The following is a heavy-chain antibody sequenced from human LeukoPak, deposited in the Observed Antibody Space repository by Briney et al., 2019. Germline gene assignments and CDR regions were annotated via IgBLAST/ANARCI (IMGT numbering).Heavy chain of an antibody. J-gene: IGHJ4*02. Sequence: GGPLRLSCAASGFTFSSYAMNWIRQAPGKGLEWVAKINGDGSEKDYVDSVKGRFTISRDNAEKLVHLQMNSLGDEDTAVYYCAAWGSGNYWGQGTLVTVSS. D-gene: IGHD7-27*01. CDR2: INGDGSEK. V-gene: IGHV3-7*03. CDR1: GFTFSSYA. CDR3: AAWGSGNY.